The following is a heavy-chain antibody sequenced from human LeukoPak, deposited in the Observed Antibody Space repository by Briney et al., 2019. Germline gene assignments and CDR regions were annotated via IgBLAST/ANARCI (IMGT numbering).Heavy chain of an antibody. CDR2: IIPIFGTA. CDR1: GYTFTSYG. V-gene: IGHV1-69*13. Sequence: VASVKVSCKASGYTFTSYGISWVRQAPGQGLEWMGGIIPIFGTANYAQKFQGRVTITADESTSTAYMELSSLRSEDTAVYYCARHELSSTSHYYYYMDVWGKGTTVTVSS. J-gene: IGHJ6*03. CDR3: ARHELSSTSHYYYYMDV. D-gene: IGHD2-2*01.